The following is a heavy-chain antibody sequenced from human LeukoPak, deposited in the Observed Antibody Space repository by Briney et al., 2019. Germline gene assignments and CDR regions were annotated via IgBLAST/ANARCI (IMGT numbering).Heavy chain of an antibody. CDR3: AKEGRAAANAFDI. CDR1: GFNFNKYG. D-gene: IGHD6-13*01. V-gene: IGHV3-30*18. J-gene: IGHJ3*02. CDR2: ISYDGSNK. Sequence: GGSLRLSCAASGFNFNKYGMHWVRQAPGKGLEWVAVISYDGSNKYYADSVKGRFTISRDNSKNTLYLQMNSLRAEDTAVYYCAKEGRAAANAFDIWGQGTMVTVSS.